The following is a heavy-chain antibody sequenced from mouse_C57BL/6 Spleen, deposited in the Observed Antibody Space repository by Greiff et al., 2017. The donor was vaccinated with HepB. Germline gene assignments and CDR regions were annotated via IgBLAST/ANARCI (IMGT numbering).Heavy chain of an antibody. CDR3: ARGITTDYYAMAY. CDR2: IDPSDSYT. J-gene: IGHJ4*01. V-gene: IGHV1-69*01. D-gene: IGHD1-1*01. CDR1: GYTFTSYW. Sequence: QVQLQQPGAELVMPGASVKLSCKASGYTFTSYWMHWVKQRPGQGLEWIGEIDPSDSYTNYNQKFKGKSTLTVDKSSSTAYNQLSSLTSEDSAVYYCARGITTDYYAMAYWGQGTSVTVSS.